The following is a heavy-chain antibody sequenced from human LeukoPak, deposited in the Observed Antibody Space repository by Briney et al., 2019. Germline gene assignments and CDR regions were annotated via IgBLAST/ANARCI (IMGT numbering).Heavy chain of an antibody. CDR2: ISSGSGYI. CDR3: ARGPTTIAQRGAYYFDY. V-gene: IGHV3-21*01. D-gene: IGHD1-26*01. J-gene: IGHJ4*02. Sequence: GGSLRLSCAASGFTFSSYSMNWVRQAPGKGLEWVSSISSGSGYIFYADSVRGQFTISRDNAKNSLYLQMNSLRAEDTAVFYCARGPTTIAQRGAYYFDYWGQGTLVTVSS. CDR1: GFTFSSYS.